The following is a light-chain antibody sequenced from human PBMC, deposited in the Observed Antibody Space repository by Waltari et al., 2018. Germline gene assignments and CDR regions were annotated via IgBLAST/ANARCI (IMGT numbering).Light chain of an antibody. V-gene: IGKV3-15*01. CDR2: DAS. CDR3: QQYNRWPPIT. CDR1: QSVSSN. J-gene: IGKJ5*01. Sequence: VVLTQPPPTLSVQPGESAIISCRASQSVSSNLAWYQQKPGQAPRLLIYDASTRATSIPAKFRGSGSGTEFTLTINSLQSEDSATYYCQQYNRWPPITFGQGTRLEIK.